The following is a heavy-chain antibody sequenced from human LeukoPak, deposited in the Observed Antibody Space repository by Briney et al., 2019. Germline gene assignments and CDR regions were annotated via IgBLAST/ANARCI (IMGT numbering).Heavy chain of an antibody. J-gene: IGHJ6*03. Sequence: PSETLSLTCTVSGGSISSSSYYWGWIRQPPGKGLEWIGSIYYSGSTYYNPSLKSRVTISVDTSKNQFSLKLSSVTAADTAVYYCARHIHMPSSSWYGDYYYYMDVWGKGTTVTISS. CDR1: GGSISSSSYY. D-gene: IGHD6-13*01. CDR3: ARHIHMPSSSWYGDYYYYMDV. V-gene: IGHV4-39*01. CDR2: IYYSGST.